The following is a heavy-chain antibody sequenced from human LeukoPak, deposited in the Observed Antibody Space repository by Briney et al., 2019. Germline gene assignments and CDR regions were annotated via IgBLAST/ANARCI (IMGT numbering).Heavy chain of an antibody. CDR2: IYYSGGT. J-gene: IGHJ4*02. D-gene: IGHD5-24*01. CDR3: ARDRRDGYNLLDY. V-gene: IGHV4-39*07. Sequence: SETLSLTCTVSGGSISSNGYYWAWFRQPPGKGLEWIGSIYYSGGTYYNPSLKSRVTISIDTSKNQFSLKLRSVTAADTAVYYCARDRRDGYNLLDYWGQGTLVTVSS. CDR1: GGSISSNGYY.